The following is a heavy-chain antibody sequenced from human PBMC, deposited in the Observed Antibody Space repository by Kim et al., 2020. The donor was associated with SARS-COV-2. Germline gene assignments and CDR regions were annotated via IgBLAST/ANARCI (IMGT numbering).Heavy chain of an antibody. D-gene: IGHD1-26*01. Sequence: GGSLRLSCAASGFTFSSYWMHWVRQAPGKGLVWVSRINSDGSSTSYADSVKGRFTISRDNAKNTLYLQMNSLRAEDTAVYYCARDRVVGATTSYYYYGMDVWGQGTTVTVSS. J-gene: IGHJ6*02. V-gene: IGHV3-74*01. CDR3: ARDRVVGATTSYYYYGMDV. CDR1: GFTFSSYW. CDR2: INSDGSST.